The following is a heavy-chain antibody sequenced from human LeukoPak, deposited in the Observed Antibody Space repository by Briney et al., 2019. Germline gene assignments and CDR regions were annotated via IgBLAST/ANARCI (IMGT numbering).Heavy chain of an antibody. CDR1: GGSVSGYY. CDR2: INHSGST. CDR3: ARRTGSLYYYGSGSRFNWFDP. D-gene: IGHD3-10*01. J-gene: IGHJ5*02. V-gene: IGHV4-34*01. Sequence: KSSETLSLTCAVYGGSVSGYYWSSIRQPPVKGLEWIGEINHSGSTNYNPSLKSRVTISVDTSKNQFSLKLSSVTAADTAVYYCARRTGSLYYYGSGSRFNWFDPWGQGTLVTVSS.